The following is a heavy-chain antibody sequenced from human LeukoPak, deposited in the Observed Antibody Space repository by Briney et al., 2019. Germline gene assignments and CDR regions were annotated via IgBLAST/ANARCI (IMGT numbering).Heavy chain of an antibody. V-gene: IGHV4-39*02. D-gene: IGHD3-22*01. Sequence: PSETLSLTCTVSGGSISSSSYYWGWIRQPPGKGLEWIGSIYYSGSTYYNPSLKSRVTISVDTSKNQFSLKLSSVTAADTAVYYCARDPHFDDGYLLLDYYYGMDVWGKGTTVTVSS. CDR2: IYYSGST. J-gene: IGHJ6*04. CDR3: ARDPHFDDGYLLLDYYYGMDV. CDR1: GGSISSSSYY.